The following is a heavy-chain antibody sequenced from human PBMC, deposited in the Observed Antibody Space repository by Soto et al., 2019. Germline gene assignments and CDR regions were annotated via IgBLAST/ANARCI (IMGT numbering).Heavy chain of an antibody. V-gene: IGHV4-59*01. CDR1: GDSISASY. Sequence: TLSLTCTVSGDSISASYWTWIRQPPGKGLEWIGYIYYSGSTNYNPSLKSRVTISVDTSKNQFSLKLSSVTAADTAVYYCARLAAVAEGGWFDPWGQGTLVTVSS. D-gene: IGHD6-19*01. CDR2: IYYSGST. J-gene: IGHJ5*02. CDR3: ARLAAVAEGGWFDP.